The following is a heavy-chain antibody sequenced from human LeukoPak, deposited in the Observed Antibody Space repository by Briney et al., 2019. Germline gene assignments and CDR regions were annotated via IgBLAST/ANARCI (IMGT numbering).Heavy chain of an antibody. V-gene: IGHV3-33*01. CDR2: IWYDGSNK. D-gene: IGHD3-10*01. Sequence: GRSLRLSCAASGFTFSSYGMHWVRQAPGKGLEWVAVIWYDGSNKYYAGSVKGRFTISRDNSKNTLYLQMNSLRAEDTAVYYCAREDGSTGAFDYWGQGTLVTVSS. CDR3: AREDGSTGAFDY. CDR1: GFTFSSYG. J-gene: IGHJ4*02.